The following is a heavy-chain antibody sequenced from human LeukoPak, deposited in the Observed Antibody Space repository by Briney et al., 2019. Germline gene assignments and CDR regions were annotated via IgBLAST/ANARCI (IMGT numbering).Heavy chain of an antibody. CDR3: AKDLIYYGSGSYAGFDY. V-gene: IGHV3-23*01. CDR1: GFTFSSYA. J-gene: IGHJ4*02. CDR2: ISGSGGST. D-gene: IGHD3-10*01. Sequence: GGSLRLSCVASGFTFSSYAMSWVRQAPGKGLEWVSAISGSGGSTYYADSVKGRFTISRDNSKNTLYLQMNSLRAEDTAVYYCAKDLIYYGSGSYAGFDYWGQGTLVTVSS.